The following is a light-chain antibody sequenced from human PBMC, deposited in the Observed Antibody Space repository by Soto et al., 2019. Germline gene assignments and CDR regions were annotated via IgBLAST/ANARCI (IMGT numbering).Light chain of an antibody. CDR3: QQSYSIPLT. J-gene: IGKJ4*01. Sequence: DIQMTQSPSSLSASVGDRVTITCRASQSISSYLNWYQQKPGKAPKLLIYAASSLQSGVPSRFSGSGSGTDFTLTISSLQPEDFATYYSQQSYSIPLTLGGGTQVEIK. CDR1: QSISSY. V-gene: IGKV1-39*01. CDR2: AAS.